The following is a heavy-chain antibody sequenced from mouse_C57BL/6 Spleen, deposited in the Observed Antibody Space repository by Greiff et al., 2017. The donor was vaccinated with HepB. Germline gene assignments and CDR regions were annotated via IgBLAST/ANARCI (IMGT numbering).Heavy chain of an antibody. CDR2: IDPSDSYT. V-gene: IGHV1-69*01. Sequence: VQLQQPGAELVMPGASVKLSCKASGYTFTSYWMHWVKQRPGQALEWIGEIDPSDSYTNYNQKFKGKSTLTVDKSSSTAYMQLSSLTSEDSAVYYCARLVYYYGSSYEGGAMDYWGQGTSVTVSS. D-gene: IGHD1-1*01. J-gene: IGHJ4*01. CDR3: ARLVYYYGSSYEGGAMDY. CDR1: GYTFTSYW.